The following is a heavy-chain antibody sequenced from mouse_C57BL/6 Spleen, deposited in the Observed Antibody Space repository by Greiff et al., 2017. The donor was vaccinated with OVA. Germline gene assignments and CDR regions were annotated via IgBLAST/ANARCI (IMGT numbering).Heavy chain of an antibody. V-gene: IGHV1-64*01. CDR1: GYTFTSYW. CDR3: ARSGVLHYAMDY. D-gene: IGHD1-1*01. Sequence: VQLQQPGAELVKPGASVKLSCKASGYTFTSYWMHWVKQRPGQGLEWIGMIHPNSGSTNYNEKFKSKATLTVDKSSSTAYMQLSSLTSEDSAVYYCARSGVLHYAMDYWGQGTSVTVSS. CDR2: IHPNSGST. J-gene: IGHJ4*01.